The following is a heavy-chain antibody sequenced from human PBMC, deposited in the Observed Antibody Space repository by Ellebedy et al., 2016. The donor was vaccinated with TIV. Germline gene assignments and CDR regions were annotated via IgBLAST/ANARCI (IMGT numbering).Heavy chain of an antibody. J-gene: IGHJ4*02. D-gene: IGHD5-24*01. Sequence: GGSLRLXCAASGFTFSSYWMHWVRQAPGKGLVWVSRIYTDGTSTAYADSVKGRFSISRDNAKNTLYLQMNSLRAEDTAVYFCARGEGWIDNWGQGTLVTVSS. CDR2: IYTDGTST. CDR3: ARGEGWIDN. CDR1: GFTFSSYW. V-gene: IGHV3-74*01.